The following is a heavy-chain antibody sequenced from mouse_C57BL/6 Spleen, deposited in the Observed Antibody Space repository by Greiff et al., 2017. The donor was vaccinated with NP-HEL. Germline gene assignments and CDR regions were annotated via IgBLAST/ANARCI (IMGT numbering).Heavy chain of an antibody. CDR1: GYTFTSYW. J-gene: IGHJ1*03. Sequence: EVMLVESGTVLARPGASVKMSCKTSGYTFTSYWMHWVKQRPGQGLEWIGAIYPGNSDTSYNQKFKGKAKLTAVTSASTAYMELSSLTNEDSAVYYCTRARANWGYFDVWGTGTTVTVSS. CDR2: IYPGNSDT. D-gene: IGHD4-1*01. V-gene: IGHV1-5*01. CDR3: TRARANWGYFDV.